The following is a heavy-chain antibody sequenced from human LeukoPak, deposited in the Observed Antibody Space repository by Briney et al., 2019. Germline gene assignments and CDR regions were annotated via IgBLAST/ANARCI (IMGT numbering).Heavy chain of an antibody. CDR2: ISAYNGNT. J-gene: IGHJ6*03. CDR1: GYTFTSYG. Sequence: GALVKVSCKASGYTFTSYGISWVRQAPGQGLEWMGWISAYNGNTNYAQKLQGRVTMTTDTSTSTAYMELRGLRSDDTAVYYCARDRPGYSYGYGYYYYYMHVWGKGTTVTVSS. D-gene: IGHD5-18*01. CDR3: ARDRPGYSYGYGYYYYYMHV. V-gene: IGHV1-18*01.